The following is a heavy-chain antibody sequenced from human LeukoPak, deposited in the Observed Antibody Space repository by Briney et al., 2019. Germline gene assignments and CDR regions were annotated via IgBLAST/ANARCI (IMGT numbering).Heavy chain of an antibody. Sequence: ASVKVSCKASGYTFTSYYMHWVRQAPGQGLEWMGWINPNSGGTNYAQKFQGRVTMTRDTSISTAYMELSRLRSDDTAVYYCARSGYYDILTGSWYWGQGTLVTVSS. CDR1: GYTFTSYY. CDR2: INPNSGGT. CDR3: ARSGYYDILTGSWY. J-gene: IGHJ4*02. V-gene: IGHV1-2*02. D-gene: IGHD3-9*01.